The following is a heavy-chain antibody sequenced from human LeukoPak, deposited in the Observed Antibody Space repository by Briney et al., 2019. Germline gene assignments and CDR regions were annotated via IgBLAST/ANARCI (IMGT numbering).Heavy chain of an antibody. V-gene: IGHV4-31*03. CDR2: IYYSGST. D-gene: IGHD5-18*01. CDR1: GGAMSSGGYY. Sequence: PSQTLSLTCTVSGGAMSSGGYYLSWIRQHPRNVLERIGYIYYSGSTYYNPSLKSRVTISVDTSKNQFSLKLSSVTAADTAVYYCARDRDTAMAPGAFDIWGQGTMVTVSS. J-gene: IGHJ3*02. CDR3: ARDRDTAMAPGAFDI.